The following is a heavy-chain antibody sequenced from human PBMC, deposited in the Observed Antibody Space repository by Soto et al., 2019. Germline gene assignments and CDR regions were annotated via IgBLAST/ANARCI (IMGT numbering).Heavy chain of an antibody. D-gene: IGHD6-19*01. V-gene: IGHV4-4*02. CDR3: ARDSSGWERAGFDP. J-gene: IGHJ5*02. CDR2: IYHSGST. CDR1: GGSISSSNW. Sequence: QVQLQESGPGLVKPSGTLSLTCAVSGGSISSSNWWSWVRQPPGKGLEWIGEIYHSGSTNYNSSRKSRVTISVHKSKNQFSLRLSSVTAADTAVYYCARDSSGWERAGFDPWGQGTLVTVSS.